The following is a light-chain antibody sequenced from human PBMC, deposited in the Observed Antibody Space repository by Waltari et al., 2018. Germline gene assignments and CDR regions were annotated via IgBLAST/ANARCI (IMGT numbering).Light chain of an antibody. Sequence: AIQMTQSPSSLSASVGDRATITCRASQGIRNDLGWYQQKPGDAPKLLIYTASTLQSGVPSRFSGSGSGTDFTLTITSLQPEDFATYFCLQDYSYPRTFGQGTKEEIK. J-gene: IGKJ1*01. CDR2: TAS. V-gene: IGKV1-6*01. CDR3: LQDYSYPRT. CDR1: QGIRND.